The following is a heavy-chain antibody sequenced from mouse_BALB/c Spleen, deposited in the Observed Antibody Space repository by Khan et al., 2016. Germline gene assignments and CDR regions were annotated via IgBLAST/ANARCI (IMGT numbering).Heavy chain of an antibody. J-gene: IGHJ4*01. D-gene: IGHD1-1*01. CDR1: GFTFNTNA. Sequence: EVQLVETGGGLVQPKGSLKLSCAASGFTFNTNAMKWVRQAPGKGLEWVARIRSKSNNYATYYADSVKDRFTISRDDSQSMLYLQMNNLKTEDTARYYGVRAPLSSYAMDYWGQGTSVTVSS. V-gene: IGHV10S3*01. CDR2: IRSKSNNYAT. CDR3: VRAPLSSYAMDY.